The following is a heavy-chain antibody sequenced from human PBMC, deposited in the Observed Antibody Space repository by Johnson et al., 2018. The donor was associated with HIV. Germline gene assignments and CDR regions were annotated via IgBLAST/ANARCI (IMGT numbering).Heavy chain of an antibody. Sequence: MLLVESGGGLVQPGGSLRLSCAASGFTFSNAWMSWVRQAPGKGLEWVSGINWNGGSTGYADSVEGRFTISRDNAKNSLYLQMNSLRVEDTALYYCVRDLSFDSIGYSHAFDMWGQGTMVTVSS. V-gene: IGHV3-20*04. CDR1: GFTFSNAW. D-gene: IGHD3-22*01. J-gene: IGHJ3*02. CDR3: VRDLSFDSIGYSHAFDM. CDR2: INWNGGST.